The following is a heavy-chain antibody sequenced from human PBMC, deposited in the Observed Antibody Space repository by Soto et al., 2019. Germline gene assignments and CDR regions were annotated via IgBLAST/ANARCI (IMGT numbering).Heavy chain of an antibody. J-gene: IGHJ5*02. CDR1: GYTFTVYG. CDR3: ARDQGRDSRWWFDP. Sequence: QVQLVQSGAEVKKPGASVKVSCTASGYTFTVYGFNWVRQAPGQGLEWMGWISTYTGNTNYAQKFQGRVTLTTDTSTITAYLELRSLRSDDTAVYYCARDQGRDSRWWFDPWGQGTLVTVSS. V-gene: IGHV1-18*04. D-gene: IGHD2-15*01. CDR2: ISTYTGNT.